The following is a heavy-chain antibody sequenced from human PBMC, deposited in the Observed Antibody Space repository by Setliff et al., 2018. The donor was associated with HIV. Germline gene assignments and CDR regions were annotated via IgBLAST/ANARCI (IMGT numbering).Heavy chain of an antibody. CDR3: ARETYYYDNPQYVYYNMDV. CDR2: ISSSGNT. J-gene: IGHJ6*03. Sequence: SETLSLTCTVSGGSISSTSYYWGWIRQPPGTGLEWIGSISSSGNTYYNPSLKSRVTISVDTSKNQFSPKVSSATAADTAVYYCARETYYYDNPQYVYYNMDVWGKGTTVTVSS. D-gene: IGHD3-22*01. V-gene: IGHV4-39*07. CDR1: GGSISSTSYY.